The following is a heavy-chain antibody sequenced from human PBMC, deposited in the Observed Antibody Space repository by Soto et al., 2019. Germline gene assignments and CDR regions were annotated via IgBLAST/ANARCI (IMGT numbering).Heavy chain of an antibody. CDR2: ISYDGSNK. D-gene: IGHD6-19*01. V-gene: IGHV3-30-3*01. Sequence: GGSLRLSCAASGFTFSSYAMHWVRQAPGKGLEWVAVISYDGSNKYYADSVKGRFTISRDNSKNTLYLQMNSLRAEDTAVYYCAREGAGWLVKYYYYYGMDVWGQGTTVTVSS. CDR1: GFTFSSYA. CDR3: AREGAGWLVKYYYYYGMDV. J-gene: IGHJ6*02.